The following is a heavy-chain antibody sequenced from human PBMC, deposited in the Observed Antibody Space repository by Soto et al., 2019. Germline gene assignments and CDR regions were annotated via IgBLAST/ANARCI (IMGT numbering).Heavy chain of an antibody. CDR2: IYSGGST. J-gene: IGHJ6*02. CDR3: ARETVTTYEGSRYGMDV. Sequence: EVQLVETGGGLIQPGGSLRLSCAASGFTVSSNYMSWVRQAPGKGLEWVSVIYSGGSTYYADSVKGRFTISRDNSKNTLYLQMNSLRAEDTAVYYCARETVTTYEGSRYGMDVWGQGTTVTVSS. CDR1: GFTVSSNY. D-gene: IGHD4-17*01. V-gene: IGHV3-53*02.